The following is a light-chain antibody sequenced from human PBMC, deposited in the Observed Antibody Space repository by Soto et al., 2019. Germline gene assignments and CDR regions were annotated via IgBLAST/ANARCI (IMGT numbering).Light chain of an antibody. Sequence: EIAMTQSPATLSVSPGERATLSCRASQSISTELAWYQQIPGQPPRLLIYSASTRAPGVPARFTGSGSGSELTLTSSGLQSEDFAIYYCQQGHNWPLTCGEGTRLEI. CDR3: QQGHNWPLT. CDR1: QSISTE. J-gene: IGKJ2*01. V-gene: IGKV3-15*01. CDR2: SAS.